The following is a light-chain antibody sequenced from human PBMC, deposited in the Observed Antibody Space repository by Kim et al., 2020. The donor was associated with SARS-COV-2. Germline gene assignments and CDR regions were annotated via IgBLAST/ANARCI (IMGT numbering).Light chain of an antibody. CDR2: GAS. J-gene: IGKJ2*01. CDR3: QQYNKWPYT. V-gene: IGKV3-15*01. CDR1: QSVSSN. Sequence: SVSPGERATLSCRASQSVSSNLAWYQQKPGQAPRLLIYGASTRATGIPARFSGSGSGTEFTLTISSPQSEDFAVYYCQQYNKWPYTFGQGTKLEI.